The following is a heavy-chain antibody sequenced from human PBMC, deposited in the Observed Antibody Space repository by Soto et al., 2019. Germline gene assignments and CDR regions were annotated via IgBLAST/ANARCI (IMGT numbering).Heavy chain of an antibody. D-gene: IGHD6-19*01. CDR1: GVTFDDYG. Sequence: EVQLVESGGGLVQPGRSLRLFCAASGVTFDDYGMHWVRQLPGKGLEWVSGITWNSGSIAYADSVKGRFTISSDNAKNSLYLQMNSLTAEDTALYYCAKDRRAVAGTFHGAFDIWGQGTMVTVSS. CDR2: ITWNSGSI. J-gene: IGHJ3*02. V-gene: IGHV3-9*01. CDR3: AKDRRAVAGTFHGAFDI.